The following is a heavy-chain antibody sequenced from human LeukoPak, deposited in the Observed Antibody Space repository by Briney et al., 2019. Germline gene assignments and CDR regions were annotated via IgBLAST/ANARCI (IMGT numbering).Heavy chain of an antibody. Sequence: GGSLRLSCAASGFTFSSYAMHWVRQAPGKGLEWVAVISYDGSNKYYADSVKGRFTISRDNSKNMLYLQMNSLRAEDTAVYYCARAGGSYWGYYDYWGQGTLVTVSS. CDR3: ARAGGSYWGYYDY. D-gene: IGHD1-26*01. V-gene: IGHV3-30-3*01. J-gene: IGHJ4*02. CDR2: ISYDGSNK. CDR1: GFTFSSYA.